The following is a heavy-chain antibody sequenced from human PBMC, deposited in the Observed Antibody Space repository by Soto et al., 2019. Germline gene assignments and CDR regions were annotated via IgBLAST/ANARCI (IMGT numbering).Heavy chain of an antibody. D-gene: IGHD3-3*01. CDR1: GGTFSSYA. Sequence: QVQLVQSGAEVKKPGSSVKVSCKASGGTFSSYAISWVRQAPGQGLEWMGGIIPIFGTANYAQKFQGRVTIPGDESTGTGYMELSSRRSEDTAGYYCARLYYDFWSGYSQYNWFDPWGQGTLVTVSS. J-gene: IGHJ5*02. CDR3: ARLYYDFWSGYSQYNWFDP. V-gene: IGHV1-69*01. CDR2: IIPIFGTA.